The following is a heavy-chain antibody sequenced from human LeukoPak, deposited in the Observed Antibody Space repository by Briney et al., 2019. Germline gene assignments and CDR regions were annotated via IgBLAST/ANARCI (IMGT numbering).Heavy chain of an antibody. D-gene: IGHD6-13*01. V-gene: IGHV4-30-4*08. CDR1: GGSISSGDYY. CDR2: IYYSGST. J-gene: IGHJ4*02. Sequence: SETLSLTCTVSGGSISSGDYYWGWIRQPPGKGLEWIGYIYYSGSTYYNPSLKSRVTISVDTSKNQFSLKLSSVTAADTAVYYCARLRRSSSLIDYWGQGTLVTVSS. CDR3: ARLRRSSSLIDY.